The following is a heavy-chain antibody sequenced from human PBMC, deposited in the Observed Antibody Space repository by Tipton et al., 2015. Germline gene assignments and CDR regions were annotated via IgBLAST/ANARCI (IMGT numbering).Heavy chain of an antibody. D-gene: IGHD5-24*01. V-gene: IGHV4-59*12. J-gene: IGHJ6*02. CDR2: IDFRGST. Sequence: TLSLTCSVSGGSIDSYYWSWIRQPPGMRLEWIGYIDFRGSTEYNPSLKSRVTISVDTSKNQFFLRVTSVTAADTAVYYCARDLEHGMDVWGHGTTVTVSS. CDR3: ARDLEHGMDV. CDR1: GGSIDSYY.